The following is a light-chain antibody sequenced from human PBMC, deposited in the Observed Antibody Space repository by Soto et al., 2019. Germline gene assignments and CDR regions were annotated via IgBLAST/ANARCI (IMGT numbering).Light chain of an antibody. Sequence: EIVMTQSPATLSVSPGERATLSCRASQSVSSNLAWYQQKPGQATRLLIYGASTRATGIPARFSGSGSGTEVTLTISSLQSEDFAVYYCQQYNNWLPWTFGQGTKVEIK. CDR3: QQYNNWLPWT. CDR1: QSVSSN. J-gene: IGKJ1*01. V-gene: IGKV3-15*01. CDR2: GAS.